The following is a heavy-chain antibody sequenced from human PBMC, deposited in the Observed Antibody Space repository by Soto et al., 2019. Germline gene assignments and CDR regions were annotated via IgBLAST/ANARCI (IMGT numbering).Heavy chain of an antibody. D-gene: IGHD7-27*01. Sequence: SETLSLTCSVSGGSVTSGGYHWNWIRQSPGKGLEWIGYMYYTGTTNYNPSLRSRVSISIDTSKNQFSLKLTSVTAADTAIYYCVKDVLGAWGQGTQVTVSS. J-gene: IGHJ4*02. V-gene: IGHV4-61*08. CDR3: VKDVLGA. CDR2: MYYTGTT. CDR1: GGSVTSGGYH.